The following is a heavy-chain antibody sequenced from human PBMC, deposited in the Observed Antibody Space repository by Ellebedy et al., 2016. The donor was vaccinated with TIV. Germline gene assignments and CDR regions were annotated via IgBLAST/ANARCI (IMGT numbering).Heavy chain of an antibody. CDR1: GYMFTSYD. V-gene: IGHV1-8*01. D-gene: IGHD6-13*01. J-gene: IGHJ4*02. CDR3: ARGGWYSSSYDHDY. Sequence: ASVKVSCKASGYMFTSYDISWVRRATGQGLEWMGWVNPNSGNTGYAQKFQGRVTITRNTSIGTAYMELSSLRSEDTAVYYCARGGWYSSSYDHDYWGQGTLVTVSS. CDR2: VNPNSGNT.